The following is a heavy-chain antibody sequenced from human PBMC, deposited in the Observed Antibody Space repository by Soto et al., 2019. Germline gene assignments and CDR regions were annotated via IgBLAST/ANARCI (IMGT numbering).Heavy chain of an antibody. CDR3: ARWDYGDYARCDY. D-gene: IGHD4-17*01. V-gene: IGHV1-8*01. CDR1: GYTFTSHD. CDR2: MNPNSGNT. J-gene: IGHJ4*02. Sequence: QVQLVQSGAEVKKSGASVKVSCKASGYTFTSHDINWVRQATGQGLEWMGWMNPNSGNTGYAQKFQGRVTMTRNTSISVAYMELSRLRSEDTAVYYCARWDYGDYARCDYWGQGTLVTVSS.